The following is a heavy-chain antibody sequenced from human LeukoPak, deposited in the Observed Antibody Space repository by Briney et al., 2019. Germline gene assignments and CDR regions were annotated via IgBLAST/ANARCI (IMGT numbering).Heavy chain of an antibody. V-gene: IGHV3-23*01. D-gene: IGHD3-10*01. CDR2: ISGSGGST. J-gene: IGHJ5*02. Sequence: PGGSLRLSCAASGFSFSIYAMSWVRQAPGKGLEWVSAISGSGGSTYYADTVKGRFTISRDNSKNTLYLQINSLGADDTAVYYCAKEEYYYGSGSHYLPGWFDPWGQGTLVTVSS. CDR3: AKEEYYYGSGSHYLPGWFDP. CDR1: GFSFSIYA.